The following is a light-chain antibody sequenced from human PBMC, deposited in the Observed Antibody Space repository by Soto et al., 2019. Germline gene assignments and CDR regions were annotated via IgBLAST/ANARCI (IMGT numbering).Light chain of an antibody. CDR2: DVS. V-gene: IGLV2-8*01. CDR1: SSDVGGYNY. Sequence: SVVTQPPSASGSPGQSVAISCTGTSSDVGGYNYVSWYQQLPGKAPKLMIYDVSKRPSGVPDRFSGSKSGNSASLTISAVPAQDEADDYCSSYTTNTTSQIVFGTGTKVTVL. CDR3: SSYTTNTTSQIV. J-gene: IGLJ1*01.